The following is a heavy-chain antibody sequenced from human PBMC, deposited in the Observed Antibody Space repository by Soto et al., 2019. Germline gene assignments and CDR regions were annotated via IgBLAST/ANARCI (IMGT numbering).Heavy chain of an antibody. CDR3: ARPPYCSSWYVDNRFDS. Sequence: GGSLRLSCAASGFTFSSYSMNWVRQAPGKGLVWVSRINSDGSSTSYADSVKGRFTISRDNAKNTLYLQMNSLRAEDTAVYYCARPPYCSSWYVDNRFDSWGQGTLVTVSS. CDR2: INSDGSST. CDR1: GFTFSSYS. J-gene: IGHJ5*01. D-gene: IGHD6-13*01. V-gene: IGHV3-74*01.